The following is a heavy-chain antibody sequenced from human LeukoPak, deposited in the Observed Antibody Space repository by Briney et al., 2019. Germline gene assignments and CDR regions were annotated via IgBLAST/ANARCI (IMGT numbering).Heavy chain of an antibody. D-gene: IGHD3-22*01. J-gene: IGHJ4*02. CDR2: INHSGST. CDR1: GGSISSGDYY. Sequence: PSETLSLTCTVSGGSISSGDYYWSWIRQPPGKGLEWIGEINHSGSTNYNPSLKSRVTISVDTSKNQFSLKLSSVTAADTAVYYCARGRGYYDSSGKTRRLFGFDYWGQGTLVTVSS. CDR3: ARGRGYYDSSGKTRRLFGFDY. V-gene: IGHV4-39*07.